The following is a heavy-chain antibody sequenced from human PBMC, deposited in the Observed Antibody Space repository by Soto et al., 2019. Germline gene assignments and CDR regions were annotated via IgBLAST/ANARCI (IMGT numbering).Heavy chain of an antibody. CDR1: GYTFTSYA. CDR2: INAGNGNT. V-gene: IGHV1-3*01. CDR3: ARGGGGDPTATNDY. J-gene: IGHJ4*02. D-gene: IGHD2-21*02. Sequence: ASVKVSCKASGYTFTSYAMHWVRQAPGQRLEWMGWINAGNGNTKYSQKFQGRVTITRDTSASTAYMELSSLRSEDTAVYYCARGGGGDPTATNDYWGQRTPVTVSS.